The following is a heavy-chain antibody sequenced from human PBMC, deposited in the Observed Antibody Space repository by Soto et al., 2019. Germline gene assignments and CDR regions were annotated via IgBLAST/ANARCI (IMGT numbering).Heavy chain of an antibody. CDR3: ARHPPFGPLDY. V-gene: IGHV4-39*01. Sequence: QLQLQESGPGLVKPSETLSLTCTVSGDSGGFISSSSYHCGWIRQPPGKGLEWIGTIYYSGSTYSNPSLKSRVTISGDTSKNQSALRLTSATAALTAVSYCARHPPFGPLDYGGQGTLVTVAS. J-gene: IGHJ4*02. CDR2: IYYSGST. CDR1: GDSGGFISSSSYH. D-gene: IGHD3-10*01.